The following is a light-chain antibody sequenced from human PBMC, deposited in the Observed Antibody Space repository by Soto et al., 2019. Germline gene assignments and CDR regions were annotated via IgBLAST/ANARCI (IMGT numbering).Light chain of an antibody. CDR1: SSDVGGYNY. CDR3: SSYTSSSTVV. CDR2: EVS. V-gene: IGLV2-14*01. J-gene: IGLJ2*01. Sequence: QSALTQPASVSGSPGQSITISCTGTSSDVGGYNYVSRYQQHPGKAPKLMIYEVSNRPSGVSNRFSGSKSGNTASLTISGLQVEDEADYYCSSYTSSSTVVFGGGTKLTVL.